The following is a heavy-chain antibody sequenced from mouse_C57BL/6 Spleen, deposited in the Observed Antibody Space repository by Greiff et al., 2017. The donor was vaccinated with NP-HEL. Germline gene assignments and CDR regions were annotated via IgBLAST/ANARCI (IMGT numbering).Heavy chain of an antibody. J-gene: IGHJ3*01. CDR3: ATTMVTTRGPWFAY. CDR1: GYTFTSYW. CDR2: IDPSDSET. D-gene: IGHD2-2*01. Sequence: QVQLQQPGAELVRPGSSVKLSCKASGYTFTSYWMHWVKQRPIQGLEWIGNIDPSDSETHYNQKFKDKATLTVDKSSSTAYMQLSSLTSEDSAVYYCATTMVTTRGPWFAYWGQGTLVTVSA. V-gene: IGHV1-52*01.